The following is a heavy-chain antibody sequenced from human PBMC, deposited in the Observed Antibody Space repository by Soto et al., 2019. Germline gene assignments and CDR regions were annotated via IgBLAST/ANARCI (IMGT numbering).Heavy chain of an antibody. CDR3: ARTGRVDDFWSGYYMGYYYYYMDV. Sequence: GESLQISCKGSGYSFTSYWIGWVRQMPGKGLEWMGIIYPGDSDTRYSPSFQGQVTISADKSISTAYLQWSSLKASDTAMYYCARTGRVDDFWSGYYMGYYYYYMDVWGKGTTVTVSS. D-gene: IGHD3-3*01. CDR2: IYPGDSDT. V-gene: IGHV5-51*01. CDR1: GYSFTSYW. J-gene: IGHJ6*03.